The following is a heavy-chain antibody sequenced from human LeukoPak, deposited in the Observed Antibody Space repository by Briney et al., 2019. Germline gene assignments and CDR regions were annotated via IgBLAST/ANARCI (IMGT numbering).Heavy chain of an antibody. Sequence: GGSLRLSCAASGFTFSDYYMSWIRQAPGKGLEWVSYISSSGSTIYYADSVKGRFTISRDNAKNSLYLQMNSLRAEDTAVYYCARDRIVGATYYYYYMDVWGKGTTVTISS. J-gene: IGHJ6*03. V-gene: IGHV3-11*04. CDR2: ISSSGSTI. CDR3: ARDRIVGATYYYYYMDV. D-gene: IGHD1-26*01. CDR1: GFTFSDYY.